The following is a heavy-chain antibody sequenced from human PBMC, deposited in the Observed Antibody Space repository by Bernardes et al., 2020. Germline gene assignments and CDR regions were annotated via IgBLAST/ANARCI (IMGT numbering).Heavy chain of an antibody. V-gene: IGHV1-8*01. Sequence: ASVKVSCKASGYTFTSYDINWVRQATGQGLEWMGWMNPNSGNTGYAQKFQGRVTMTRNTSISTAYMELSSLRSEDTAVYYCATGSRRVRGILYVRGMDVWGKGTTVTVSS. CDR3: ATGSRRVRGILYVRGMDV. D-gene: IGHD2-8*01. CDR1: GYTFTSYD. CDR2: MNPNSGNT. J-gene: IGHJ6*04.